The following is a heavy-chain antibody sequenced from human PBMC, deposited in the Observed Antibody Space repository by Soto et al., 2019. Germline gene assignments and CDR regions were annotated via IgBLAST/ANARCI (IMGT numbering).Heavy chain of an antibody. CDR3: ARGRDGYNWFDP. Sequence: SETLSLTCAVSGDSISSGYFWAWIRQPPGEGLEWIGSIYHSGTTYYNPSFNSRVTISVDTSKNQFSLKLSSVTAADTAVYYCARGRDGYNWFDPWGQGTLVTVSS. D-gene: IGHD2-15*01. CDR1: GDSISSGYF. J-gene: IGHJ5*02. V-gene: IGHV4-38-2*01. CDR2: IYHSGTT.